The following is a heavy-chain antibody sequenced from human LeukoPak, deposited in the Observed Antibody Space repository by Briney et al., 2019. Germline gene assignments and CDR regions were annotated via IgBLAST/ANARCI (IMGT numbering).Heavy chain of an antibody. J-gene: IGHJ4*02. CDR2: INHSGST. D-gene: IGHD3-10*01. CDR1: GGSFSGYY. V-gene: IGHV4-34*01. CDR3: ARHRTYYYGSGNH. Sequence: SGTLSLTCAVYGGSFSGYYWSWIRQPPGKGLEWIGEINHSGSTNYNPSLKSRVTISVDTSKNQFSLKLSSVTAADTAVYYCARHRTYYYGSGNHWGQGTLVTVSS.